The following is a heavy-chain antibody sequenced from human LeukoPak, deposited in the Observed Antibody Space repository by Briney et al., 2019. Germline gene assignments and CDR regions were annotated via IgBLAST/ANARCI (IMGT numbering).Heavy chain of an antibody. Sequence: ASVKVSCKASGYTFTGYYMHWVRQAPGQGLRWMGWINPNSGGTNYAQKFQGRVTMTRDTSISTAYMELSRLRSDDTAVYYCARDSGSTYYYDSSGYYDYWGQGTLVTVSS. CDR3: ARDSGSTYYYDSSGYYDY. CDR1: GYTFTGYY. V-gene: IGHV1-2*02. J-gene: IGHJ4*02. CDR2: INPNSGGT. D-gene: IGHD3-22*01.